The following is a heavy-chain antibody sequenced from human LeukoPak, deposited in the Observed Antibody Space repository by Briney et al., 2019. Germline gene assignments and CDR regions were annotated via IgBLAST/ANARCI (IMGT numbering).Heavy chain of an antibody. Sequence: PGGSLRLSCAASGFTFSGYSMNWVRQAPGKGLEWVAYIRSSGSPIYYADSVKGRFTISRDNAKNSLYLQMNSLRDEDTAVYYCASAGSGLYWGQGTLVTVSS. V-gene: IGHV3-48*02. J-gene: IGHJ4*02. D-gene: IGHD6-19*01. CDR3: ASAGSGLY. CDR1: GFTFSGYS. CDR2: IRSSGSPI.